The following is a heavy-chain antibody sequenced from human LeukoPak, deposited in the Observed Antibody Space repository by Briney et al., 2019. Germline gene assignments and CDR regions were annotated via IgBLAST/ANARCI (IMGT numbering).Heavy chain of an antibody. CDR1: GGSINNFY. CDR3: ARVGDSGSSFDY. Sequence: SETLSLTCTVSGGSINNFYWYWVLQPPGEGLEWIGYIYYTGGTNYNPSLKSRVTISVDTSNNLFSLWLTYVTAADTAVYYCARVGDSGSSFDYWGQGIQVTVSS. V-gene: IGHV4-59*01. CDR2: IYYTGGT. J-gene: IGHJ4*02. D-gene: IGHD3-10*01.